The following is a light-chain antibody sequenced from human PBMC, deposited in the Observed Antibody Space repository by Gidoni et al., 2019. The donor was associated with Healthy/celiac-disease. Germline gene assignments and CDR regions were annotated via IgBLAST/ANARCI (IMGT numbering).Light chain of an antibody. J-gene: IGLJ3*02. V-gene: IGLV1-40*01. Sequence: QSVLTQPPSVSGAPGQRVPISCTGSSSNIGAGYDVHWYQQLPGTAPKLLISGNSHRPSGVPDRFSGSKSGTSASLAITGLQAEDEADYYCQSYDSSLSGPVFGGGTKLTVL. CDR3: QSYDSSLSGPV. CDR1: SSNIGAGYD. CDR2: GNS.